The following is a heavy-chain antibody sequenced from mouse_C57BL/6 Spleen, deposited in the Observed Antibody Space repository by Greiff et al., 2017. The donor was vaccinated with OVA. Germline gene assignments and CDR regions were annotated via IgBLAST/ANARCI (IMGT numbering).Heavy chain of an antibody. J-gene: IGHJ1*03. V-gene: IGHV1-50*01. D-gene: IGHD1-1*01. Sequence: QVQLQQSGAELVKPGASVKLSCKASGYTFTSYWMQWVKQRPGQGLEWIGEIDPSDSYTNYNQKFKGKATLTVDTSSSTAYMQLSSLTSEDSAVYYCARVDYGSSYGYFDVWGTGTTVTVSS. CDR3: ARVDYGSSYGYFDV. CDR2: IDPSDSYT. CDR1: GYTFTSYW.